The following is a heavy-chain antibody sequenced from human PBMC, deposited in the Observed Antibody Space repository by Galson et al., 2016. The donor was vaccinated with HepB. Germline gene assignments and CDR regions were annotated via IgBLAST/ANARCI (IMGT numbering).Heavy chain of an antibody. D-gene: IGHD3-3*01. J-gene: IGHJ4*02. CDR2: ISGSGGDI. V-gene: IGHV3-23*01. CDR1: GFTFSSYA. CDR3: AKDSRLRFLEWLSSYYFDS. Sequence: SLRLSCAASGFTFSSYAMSWVRQAPGKGLEWVSGISGSGGDINYADSVKGRFTISRDNSKNMLHLQMNSLIAEDTAVYYCAKDSRLRFLEWLSSYYFDSWGQGTLVTVSS.